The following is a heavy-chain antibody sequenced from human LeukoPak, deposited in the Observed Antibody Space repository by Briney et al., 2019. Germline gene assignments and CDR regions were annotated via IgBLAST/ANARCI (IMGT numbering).Heavy chain of an antibody. D-gene: IGHD6-19*01. V-gene: IGHV4-59*08. CDR1: GDSITPYY. J-gene: IGHJ4*02. CDR3: ARHAVYAGSGWAFDY. CDR2: VYYTGSGST. Sequence: SETLSLTCTVSGDSITPYYWSWIRQPPGKGLEWIGYVYYTGSGSTSNNPSLKSRVTISVDTSKNQFSLNLKSVTAADTAVYFCARHAVYAGSGWAFDYWGQGTLVTVFS.